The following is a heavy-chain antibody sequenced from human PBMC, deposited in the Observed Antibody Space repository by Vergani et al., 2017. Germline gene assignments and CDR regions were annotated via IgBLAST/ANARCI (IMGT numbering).Heavy chain of an antibody. J-gene: IGHJ4*02. CDR2: ISSKANSYAT. CDR1: AFTFSCSA. CDR3: TNNYDLPN. V-gene: IGHV3-73*02. D-gene: IGHD3-3*01. Sequence: EVQLVESGGGLVQPGGSLTLSCAASAFTFSCSAMHWVRQASGKGLAWVGPISSKANSYATAYAASVKGRFTISRDDSKNTAYLQMNSLKTEDTAVYYCTNNYDLPNWGQGTLVTVSS.